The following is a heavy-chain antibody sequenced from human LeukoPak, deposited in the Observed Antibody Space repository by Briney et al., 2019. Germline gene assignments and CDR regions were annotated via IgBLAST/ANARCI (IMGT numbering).Heavy chain of an antibody. V-gene: IGHV1-18*01. CDR3: ARDDALMATGSFDY. Sequence: GASVKVSCKASGYTFSIYGNKWVRQAPGQGLEWMGWISAYNGNTNYAQKLQGRVTMTTDTSTSTAYMELRSLRSDDTAVYYCARDDALMATGSFDYTGPRTLVTVSS. J-gene: IGHJ4*01. D-gene: IGHD5-12*01. CDR2: ISAYNGNT. CDR1: GYTFSIYG.